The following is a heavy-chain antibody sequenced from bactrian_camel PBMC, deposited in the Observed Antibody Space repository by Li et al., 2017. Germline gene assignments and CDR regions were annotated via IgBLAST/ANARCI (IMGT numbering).Heavy chain of an antibody. CDR2: ISSGGGTR. Sequence: QLVESGGGLVQPGGSLRLSCAASGFTFSSQWMSWVRQAPGKGLEWLSAISSGGGTRYYADSVKGRFTISQDNAKTTVYQQMDSLKPEDTAMYYCAASKYSCSYWDVRARDFEYWGQGTQVTVS. D-gene: IGHD2*01. V-gene: IGHV3S25*01. J-gene: IGHJ6*01. CDR1: GFTFSSQW. CDR3: AASKYSCSYWDVRARDFEY.